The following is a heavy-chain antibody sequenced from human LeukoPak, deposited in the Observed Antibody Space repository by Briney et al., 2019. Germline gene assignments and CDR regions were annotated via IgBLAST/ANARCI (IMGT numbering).Heavy chain of an antibody. CDR3: AKDRYSTIYFDY. J-gene: IGHJ4*02. V-gene: IGHV3-30*02. Sequence: PGGSLRLSCAASGFTFSSYAMHWVRQAPGKGLEWVAFIHYDGSNKYYADSVKGRFTISRDNSKNTLYLQMNSLRAEDTAVYYCAKDRYSTIYFDYWGQGTLVTVSS. CDR2: IHYDGSNK. D-gene: IGHD3-9*01. CDR1: GFTFSSYA.